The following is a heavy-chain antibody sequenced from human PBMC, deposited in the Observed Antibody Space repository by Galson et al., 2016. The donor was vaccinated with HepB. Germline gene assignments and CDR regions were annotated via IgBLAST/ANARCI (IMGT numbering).Heavy chain of an antibody. CDR3: VRDLWSAYYFEG. V-gene: IGHV3-21*01. J-gene: IGHJ4*02. CDR2: ISSSSSYI. Sequence: SLRLSCAASGFTFSSYSMNWVRQAPGKGLEWVSSISSSSSYIYYADSVKGRFTISRDNAKNSLYLQMNSLRAEDTAVYYCVRDLWSAYYFEGWGQGTLVTVSS. D-gene: IGHD3-3*01. CDR1: GFTFSSYS.